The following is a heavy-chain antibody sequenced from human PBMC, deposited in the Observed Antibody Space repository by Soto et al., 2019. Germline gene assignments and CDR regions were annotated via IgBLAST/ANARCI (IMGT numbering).Heavy chain of an antibody. CDR3: ARLRCSGGSCYDYYYYGMDV. V-gene: IGHV5-10-1*01. CDR2: IDPSDSYT. D-gene: IGHD2-15*01. CDR1: GYSFTSYW. J-gene: IGHJ6*02. Sequence: PGESLKISCKGSGYSFTSYWISWVRQMPGKGLEWMGRIDPSDSYTNYSPSFQGHVTISADKSISTAYLQWSSLKASDTAMYYCARLRCSGGSCYDYYYYGMDVWGQGTTVTVSS.